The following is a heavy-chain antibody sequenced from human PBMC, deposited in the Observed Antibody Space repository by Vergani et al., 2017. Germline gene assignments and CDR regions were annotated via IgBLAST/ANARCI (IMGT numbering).Heavy chain of an antibody. CDR2: ISSSSSTI. CDR1: GFTFSSYS. CDR3: ARDQRWLVSYYDYGMDV. J-gene: IGHJ6*02. V-gene: IGHV3-48*02. D-gene: IGHD6-19*01. Sequence: EVQLVESGGGLVQPGGSLRLSCAASGFTFSSYSMNWVRQAPGKGLEWVSYISSSSSTIYYADSLEGRFTISRDTAKNSLYLQMNSLRDEDTAVYYCARDQRWLVSYYDYGMDVWGQGTTVTVSS.